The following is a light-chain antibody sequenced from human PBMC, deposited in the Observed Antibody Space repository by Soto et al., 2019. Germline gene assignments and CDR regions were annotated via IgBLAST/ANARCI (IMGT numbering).Light chain of an antibody. Sequence: EVVLTQSPDTLSLSPGERATLSCRASQNITSSYLAWYQQKSGQAPRLLIYDASSRATGIPDRFSGGGSGTDFTLTISRLEPEDFALYYCQQYGSSPLTFGGGTKVDI. CDR3: QQYGSSPLT. CDR2: DAS. J-gene: IGKJ4*01. V-gene: IGKV3-20*01. CDR1: QNITSSY.